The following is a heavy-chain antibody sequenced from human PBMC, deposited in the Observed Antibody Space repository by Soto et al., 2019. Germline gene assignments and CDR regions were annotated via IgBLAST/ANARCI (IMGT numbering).Heavy chain of an antibody. Sequence: SETLSLTCAVSGGSISSSNWWSWVRQPPGKGLEWIGEIYHSGSTNYNPSLKSRVTISVDKSKNQFSLRLSSVTAADTAVYYCANSGSYSGFDYWGQGTLVTVSS. V-gene: IGHV4-4*02. J-gene: IGHJ4*02. CDR3: ANSGSYSGFDY. CDR1: GGSISSSNW. CDR2: IYHSGST. D-gene: IGHD1-26*01.